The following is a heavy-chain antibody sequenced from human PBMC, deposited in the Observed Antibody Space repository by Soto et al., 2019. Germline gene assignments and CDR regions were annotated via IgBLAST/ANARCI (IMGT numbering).Heavy chain of an antibody. CDR2: INHSGST. D-gene: IGHD3-3*01. J-gene: IGHJ4*02. V-gene: IGHV4-34*01. Sequence: SETLSLTCAVYGGSFSGYYWSWIRQPPGKGLEWIGEINHSGSTNYNPSLKSRVTISVDTSKNQFSLKLSSVTAADMAVYYCARAYDFWSGHYTIDYWGQGTLVTVSS. CDR1: GGSFSGYY. CDR3: ARAYDFWSGHYTIDY.